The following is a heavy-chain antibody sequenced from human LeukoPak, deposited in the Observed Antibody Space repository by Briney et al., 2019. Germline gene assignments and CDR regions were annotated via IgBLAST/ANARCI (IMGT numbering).Heavy chain of an antibody. J-gene: IGHJ4*02. CDR1: GFTFSSYS. D-gene: IGHD3-10*01. V-gene: IGHV3-48*04. Sequence: PGGSLRLSCAASGFTFSSYSMNWVRQAPGKGLEWVSYISSSSSTTYYADSVKGRFTISRDNAKNSLYLQMNSLRAEDTAVYYCAKALGVRGVFDYWGQGPLVTVSS. CDR3: AKALGVRGVFDY. CDR2: ISSSSSTT.